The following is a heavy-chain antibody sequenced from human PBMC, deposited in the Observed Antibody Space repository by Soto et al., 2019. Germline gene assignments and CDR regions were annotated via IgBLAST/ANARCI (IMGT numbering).Heavy chain of an antibody. D-gene: IGHD3-22*01. V-gene: IGHV1-69*13. J-gene: IGHJ5*02. Sequence: SVKVSCKASGGTSSSYAISWVRQAPGQGLEWMGEIIPIFGTANYAQKFQGRVTITADESTSTAYMELSSLRSEDTAVYYCARDRGPSSGYYPYWFDPWGQGTLVTVSS. CDR2: IIPIFGTA. CDR3: ARDRGPSSGYYPYWFDP. CDR1: GGTSSSYA.